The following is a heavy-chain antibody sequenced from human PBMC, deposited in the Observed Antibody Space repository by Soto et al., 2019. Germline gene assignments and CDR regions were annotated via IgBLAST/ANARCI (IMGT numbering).Heavy chain of an antibody. CDR3: ARQVGSYYYFDF. D-gene: IGHD1-26*01. CDR2: ISYSGST. J-gene: IGHJ4*02. CDR1: GGSISSGGYY. V-gene: IGHV4-30-4*01. Sequence: SETLSLTCTVSGGSISSGGYYWSWIRQHPGTGLEWIGHISYSGSTYYNPSLKSRVTISVDTSKNQFSLKLSSVTAADTAVYYCARQVGSYYYFDFCGQGTLVTVSS.